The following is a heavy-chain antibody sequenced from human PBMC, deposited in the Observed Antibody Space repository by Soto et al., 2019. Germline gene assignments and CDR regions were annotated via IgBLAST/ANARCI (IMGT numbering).Heavy chain of an antibody. CDR1: GFTSSSYG. J-gene: IGHJ4*02. CDR3: ARSTYYSSGWFDY. Sequence: QVQLVESGGGVVQPGRSLRLSCAASGFTSSSYGMHWVRQAPGKGLEWVAVIWYDGSNKYYADSVKGRFTISRDNSKNTLYLQMNSLRAEDTAVYYCARSTYYSSGWFDYWGQGTLVTVSS. D-gene: IGHD6-19*01. CDR2: IWYDGSNK. V-gene: IGHV3-33*01.